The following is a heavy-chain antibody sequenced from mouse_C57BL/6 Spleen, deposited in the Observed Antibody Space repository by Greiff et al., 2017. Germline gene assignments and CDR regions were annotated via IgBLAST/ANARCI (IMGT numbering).Heavy chain of an antibody. Sequence: LQESGPELVKPGASVKISCKASGYAFSSSWMNWVKQRPGKGLEWIGRIYPGDGDTNYNGKFKGKATLTADKSSSTAYMQLSSLTSEDSAVYFCARRGGLYYYAMDYWGQGTSVTVSS. J-gene: IGHJ4*01. CDR1: GYAFSSSW. V-gene: IGHV1-82*01. D-gene: IGHD6-5*01. CDR2: IYPGDGDT. CDR3: ARRGGLYYYAMDY.